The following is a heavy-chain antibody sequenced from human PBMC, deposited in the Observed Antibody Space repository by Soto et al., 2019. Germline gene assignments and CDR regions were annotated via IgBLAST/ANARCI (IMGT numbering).Heavy chain of an antibody. Sequence: GSLRLSCAASVFTFISYAMSWVLQAPGKGLEWVSAISGSGGSTYYADSVKGRFTISRDNSKNTLHLQMNSLRAEDTAVYYCAKEKGVNGDLFDYWGPGTLVTVSS. CDR2: ISGSGGST. J-gene: IGHJ4*02. V-gene: IGHV3-23*01. D-gene: IGHD4-17*01. CDR1: VFTFISYA. CDR3: AKEKGVNGDLFDY.